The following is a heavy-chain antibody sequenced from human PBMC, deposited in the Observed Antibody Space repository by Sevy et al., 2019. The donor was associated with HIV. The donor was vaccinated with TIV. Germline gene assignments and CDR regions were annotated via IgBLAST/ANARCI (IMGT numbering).Heavy chain of an antibody. Sequence: ASVKVSCKVSGSTLTKLSMHWVRQAPGKGIEWMGRFDPEDGETIYAQKFQGRVTMTEDTSTDTAYMEVRSLRSEDTAVYFCASAREYYEDNSGYLDYWGQRTLVTVSS. CDR3: ASAREYYEDNSGYLDY. V-gene: IGHV1-24*01. CDR2: FDPEDGET. CDR1: GSTLTKLS. J-gene: IGHJ4*02. D-gene: IGHD3-22*01.